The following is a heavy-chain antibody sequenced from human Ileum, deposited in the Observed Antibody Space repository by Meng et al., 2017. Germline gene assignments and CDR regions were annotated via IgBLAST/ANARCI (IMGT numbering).Heavy chain of an antibody. V-gene: IGHV4-61*02. J-gene: IGHJ6*02. CDR2: IYTSGST. Sequence: SETLSLTCTVSGGPISSGSYYWSWIRQPAGKGLEWIGRIYTSGSTNYNPSLKSRVTISVDTSKNQFSLKLSSVTAADTAVYYCARVPLREVATIGNLRDYYYYGMDVWGQGTTVTVSS. CDR3: ARVPLREVATIGNLRDYYYYGMDV. D-gene: IGHD5-12*01. CDR1: GGPISSGSYY.